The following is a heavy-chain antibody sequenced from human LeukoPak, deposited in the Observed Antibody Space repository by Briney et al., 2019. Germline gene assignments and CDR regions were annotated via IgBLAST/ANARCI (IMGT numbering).Heavy chain of an antibody. Sequence: ASVKVSCKASGYTFTTYYIHWVRQAPGQGLEWMGIINPSGGSTASAQKFQGRVTMTRDTSTSTVYIELSSLRSEDTAVYYCARDLGHGAITIFGEDYWGQGTLVTVSS. CDR3: ARDLGHGAITIFGEDY. D-gene: IGHD3-3*01. CDR1: GYTFTTYY. CDR2: INPSGGST. V-gene: IGHV1-46*01. J-gene: IGHJ4*02.